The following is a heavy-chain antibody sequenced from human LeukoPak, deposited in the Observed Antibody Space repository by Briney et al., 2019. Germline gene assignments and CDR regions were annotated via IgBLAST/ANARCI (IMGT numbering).Heavy chain of an antibody. V-gene: IGHV3-23*01. Sequence: VGSLRLSCAASGFTFSSYAMSWVRQAPGKGLEWVSAISGSGGSTYYADSVKGRFTISRDNSKNTLYLQMNSLRAEDTAVYYCAKVRDSGWSFDYWGQGTLVTVSS. J-gene: IGHJ4*02. CDR3: AKVRDSGWSFDY. CDR2: ISGSGGST. CDR1: GFTFSSYA. D-gene: IGHD6-13*01.